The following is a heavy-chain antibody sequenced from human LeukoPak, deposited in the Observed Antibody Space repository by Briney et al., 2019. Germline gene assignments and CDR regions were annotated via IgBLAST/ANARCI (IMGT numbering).Heavy chain of an antibody. CDR2: ISSSSSYI. Sequence: GGSLRLSCADSGFTFSSYSMNWVRQAPGQGLEWVSSISSSSSYIYYADSVKGRFTISRDNAKNSLYLQMNSLRAKDTAVYYCASHGSGSYYIPDYWGQGTLVTVSS. J-gene: IGHJ4*02. CDR3: ASHGSGSYYIPDY. CDR1: GFTFSSYS. D-gene: IGHD3-10*01. V-gene: IGHV3-21*01.